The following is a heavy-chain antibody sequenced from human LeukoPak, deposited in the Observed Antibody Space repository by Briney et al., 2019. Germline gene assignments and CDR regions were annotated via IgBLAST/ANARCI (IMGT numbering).Heavy chain of an antibody. J-gene: IGHJ4*02. V-gene: IGHV3-15*01. D-gene: IGHD6-19*01. Sequence: PGGSLRLSCAASGFTFTSYSMVWVRQAPGKGLEWVGRIKSKTDGGTTDYAAPVKGRFTISRDDSKNTLYLQMNSLKTEDTAVYYCSSPGRLLAVAGYYFDYWGQGTLVTVSS. CDR3: SSPGRLLAVAGYYFDY. CDR1: GFTFTSYS. CDR2: IKSKTDGGTT.